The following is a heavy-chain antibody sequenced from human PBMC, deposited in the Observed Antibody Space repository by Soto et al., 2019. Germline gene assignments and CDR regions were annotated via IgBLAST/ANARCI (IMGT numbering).Heavy chain of an antibody. CDR2: IIPIFGTA. J-gene: IGHJ6*02. V-gene: IGHV1-69*12. D-gene: IGHD3-3*01. CDR1: VGTFSSYA. CDR3: ARDRPLDPGQPISMDV. Sequence: QVQLVQSGAEVKKPGSSVKVSCKASVGTFSSYAISWVRQAPGQGLEWMGGIIPIFGTANYAQKFQGRVTITADESTSTAYMELSSLRSEDTAVYYCARDRPLDPGQPISMDVWGQGTTVTVSS.